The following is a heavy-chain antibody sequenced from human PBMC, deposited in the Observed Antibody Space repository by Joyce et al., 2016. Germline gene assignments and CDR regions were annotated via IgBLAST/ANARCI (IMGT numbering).Heavy chain of an antibody. Sequence: QITLKESGPALVKPTQTLTLTCTISGFSLSTNGVAVGWIRQSPGKTLEWLALIYWDDDKYYSPSLKTRLTITRDTSKNQVVLTMTDMGPVDTATYYCAHNRRGHNYGYSYWGQGILVTVSS. CDR2: IYWDDDK. V-gene: IGHV2-5*02. CDR3: AHNRRGHNYGYSY. J-gene: IGHJ4*02. CDR1: GFSLSTNGVA. D-gene: IGHD5-18*01.